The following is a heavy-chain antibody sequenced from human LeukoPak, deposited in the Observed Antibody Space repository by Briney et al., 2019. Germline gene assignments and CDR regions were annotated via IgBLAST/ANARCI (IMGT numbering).Heavy chain of an antibody. Sequence: PGRSLRLSCAASGFTFSSYGMHWVRQAPGKGLEWVAVISYDGSNKYYADSVKGRFTISRDNSKNTLYLQMNSLRAEDPAVYYCATGITGTTVGPRDYWGQGTLVTVSS. V-gene: IGHV3-30*03. CDR1: GFTFSSYG. CDR3: ATGITGTTVGPRDY. D-gene: IGHD1-7*01. J-gene: IGHJ4*02. CDR2: ISYDGSNK.